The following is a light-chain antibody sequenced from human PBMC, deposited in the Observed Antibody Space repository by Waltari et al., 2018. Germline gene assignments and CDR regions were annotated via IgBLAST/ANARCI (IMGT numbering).Light chain of an antibody. CDR3: QTWGTGIQV. CDR1: GEYSVYE. Sequence: QVVLTQSPSASASLGASVKLPCCLSGEYSVYELARHQQRPREGPRYLMKVNGDGSNNNGHGIPERFSGSSSGADRYLIISRLQSEDEADYFCQTWGTGIQVFGGGTRLTVL. CDR2: VNGDGSN. V-gene: IGLV4-69*01. J-gene: IGLJ3*02.